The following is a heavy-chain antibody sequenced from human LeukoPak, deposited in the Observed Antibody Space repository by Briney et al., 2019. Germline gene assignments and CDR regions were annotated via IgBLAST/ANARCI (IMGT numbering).Heavy chain of an antibody. CDR3: ASGYYYDSSGYY. D-gene: IGHD3-22*01. J-gene: IGHJ4*02. Sequence: SVKVSCKASGGTFSSYAISWVRQAPGQGLEWMGRIIPIFGTANYAQKFQGRVTITTDESTSTAYMELSSLRSEDTAVCYCASGYYYDSSGYYWGQGTLVTVSS. V-gene: IGHV1-69*05. CDR1: GGTFSSYA. CDR2: IIPIFGTA.